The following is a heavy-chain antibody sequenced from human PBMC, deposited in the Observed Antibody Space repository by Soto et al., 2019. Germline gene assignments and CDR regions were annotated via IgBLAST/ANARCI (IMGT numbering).Heavy chain of an antibody. CDR3: ARKVFHRVAAQIDY. Sequence: KTSETLSLTCTVSGGSISSSSYYWGWIRQPPGKGLEWIGSIYYSGSTYYNPSLKSRVTISVDTSKNQFSLKLSSVTAADTAVYYCARKVFHRVAAQIDYWGQGTLVTVSS. CDR1: GGSISSSSYY. V-gene: IGHV4-39*01. J-gene: IGHJ4*02. CDR2: IYYSGST. D-gene: IGHD1-20*01.